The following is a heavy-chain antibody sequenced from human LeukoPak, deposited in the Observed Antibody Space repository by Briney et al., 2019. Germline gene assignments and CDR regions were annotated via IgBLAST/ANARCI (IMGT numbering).Heavy chain of an antibody. Sequence: GGSLRLSCAASGFTFSSYGMHWVRQAPGKGLEWVSAISGSGGSTYYADSVKGRFTISRDNSKNTLYLQMNSLRAEDTAVYYCAKDTQVVPAATPDYWGQGTLVTVSS. CDR2: ISGSGGST. CDR1: GFTFSSYG. J-gene: IGHJ4*02. V-gene: IGHV3-23*01. D-gene: IGHD2-2*01. CDR3: AKDTQVVPAATPDY.